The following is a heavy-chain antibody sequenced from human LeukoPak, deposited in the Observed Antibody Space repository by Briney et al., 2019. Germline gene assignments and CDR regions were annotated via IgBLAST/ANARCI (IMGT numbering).Heavy chain of an antibody. CDR3: ARDWDYYGSGSSLDS. D-gene: IGHD3-10*01. CDR1: GDTFSSYA. CDR2: IIPIFGSP. Sequence: ASVKVSCKASGDTFSSYAINWVRQAPGQGLEWMGGIIPIFGSPNYAQKFQGRVTITADESTSTVYMELSSLKSEDTAVYYCARDWDYYGSGSSLDSWGQGTHVTVSS. V-gene: IGHV1-69*13. J-gene: IGHJ4*02.